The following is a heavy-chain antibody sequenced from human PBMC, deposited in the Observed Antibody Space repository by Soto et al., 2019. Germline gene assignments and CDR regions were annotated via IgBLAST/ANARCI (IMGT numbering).Heavy chain of an antibody. Sequence: PGGSLTLSCAASGFTFSSYGMHWVRQAPGKGLEWVAVISYDGSNKYYADSVKGRFTISRDNSKNTLYLQMNSLRAEDTAVYYCARGGRQLVYYFDYGGQGTLVTVSS. V-gene: IGHV3-30*03. CDR1: GFTFSSYG. J-gene: IGHJ4*02. CDR3: ARGGRQLVYYFDY. CDR2: ISYDGSNK. D-gene: IGHD6-6*01.